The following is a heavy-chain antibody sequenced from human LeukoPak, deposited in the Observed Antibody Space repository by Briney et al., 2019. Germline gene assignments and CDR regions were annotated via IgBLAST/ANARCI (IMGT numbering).Heavy chain of an antibody. CDR1: GFTFSKNG. CDR2: IYYDGSNK. Sequence: PGRFLRLSCAASGFTFSKNGMHWVRQAPGKGLEWVAVIYYDGSNKFSTDSVKGRFTISRDNSKNALYLQMDSLRVEDTAVYYCARDRGYGSGAMDVWGQGTTVTVSS. V-gene: IGHV3-33*01. CDR3: ARDRGYGSGAMDV. J-gene: IGHJ6*02. D-gene: IGHD3-10*01.